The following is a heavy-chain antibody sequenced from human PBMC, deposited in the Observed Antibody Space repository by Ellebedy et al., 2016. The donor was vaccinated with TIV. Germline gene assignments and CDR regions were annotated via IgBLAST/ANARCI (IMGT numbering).Heavy chain of an antibody. Sequence: SETLSLTCAVYGGSFSGYYWSWIRQPPGKGLEWIGEINHSGSTNYNPSLKSRVTVSVDTSKNQFSLKLSSVTAADTAVYYCARVRYYDSSGYLVDYWGQGTLVTVSS. CDR2: INHSGST. V-gene: IGHV4-34*01. D-gene: IGHD3-22*01. CDR1: GGSFSGYY. CDR3: ARVRYYDSSGYLVDY. J-gene: IGHJ4*02.